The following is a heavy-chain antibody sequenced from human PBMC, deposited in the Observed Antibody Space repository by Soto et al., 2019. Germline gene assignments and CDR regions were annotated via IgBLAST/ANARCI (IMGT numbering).Heavy chain of an antibody. J-gene: IGHJ4*02. CDR1: GGSISSSSYY. CDR3: ARQLSRDGYNHFDY. CDR2: IYYSGST. Sequence: SETLSLTCTVSGGSISSSSYYWGWIRQPPGKGLEWIGSIYYSGSTYYNPSFKSRVTISVDTSKNQFSLKLSSVTAADTAVYYCARQLSRDGYNHFDYWGQGTLVTVSS. V-gene: IGHV4-39*01. D-gene: IGHD5-12*01.